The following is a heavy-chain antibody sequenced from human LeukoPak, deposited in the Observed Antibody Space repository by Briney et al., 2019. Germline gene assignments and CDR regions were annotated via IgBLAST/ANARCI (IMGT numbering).Heavy chain of an antibody. CDR1: GYSISSGFY. V-gene: IGHV4-38-2*02. CDR2: IFHSGST. D-gene: IGHD3-22*01. J-gene: IGHJ3*02. CDR3: ARANYYDTSGYSRGAFDI. Sequence: PSETLSLTCSVSGYSISSGFYWGWIRQPPGKGLEWIGSIFHSGSTYYNPSLKSRVTISVDTSKNQISPKLSSVTAADTAVYYCARANYYDTSGYSRGAFDIWGQGTMVTVSS.